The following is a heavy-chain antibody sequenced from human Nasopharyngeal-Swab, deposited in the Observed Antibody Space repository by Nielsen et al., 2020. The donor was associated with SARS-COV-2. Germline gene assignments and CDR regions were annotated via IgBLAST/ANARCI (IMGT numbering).Heavy chain of an antibody. CDR2: IESDGTT. Sequence: GGSLRPSCAASGITVSDNYMTWVRQVPGKGLEWVSLIESDGTTYYSDSVRGRFTISRDNAKNIVFLQMNSLGVEDTALYYCARDNRLQLWLRFYGLDVWGQGTTVTVSS. D-gene: IGHD5-18*01. CDR3: ARDNRLQLWLRFYGLDV. V-gene: IGHV3-66*01. CDR1: GITVSDNY. J-gene: IGHJ6*02.